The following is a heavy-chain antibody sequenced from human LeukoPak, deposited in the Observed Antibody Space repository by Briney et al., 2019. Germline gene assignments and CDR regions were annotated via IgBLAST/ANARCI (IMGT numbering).Heavy chain of an antibody. V-gene: IGHV3-33*01. Sequence: PGRSLRLSCAASGFIFSTYGFHWVRQAPGKGLEWVAVIWYDGSNEYYADSVKGRFSISRDNSKNTLYLQMNSLRAEDTAVYYCARDRASGWSDWFDYWGQRTVVTVSS. CDR3: ARDRASGWSDWFDY. D-gene: IGHD6-19*01. J-gene: IGHJ4*02. CDR2: IWYDGSNE. CDR1: GFIFSTYG.